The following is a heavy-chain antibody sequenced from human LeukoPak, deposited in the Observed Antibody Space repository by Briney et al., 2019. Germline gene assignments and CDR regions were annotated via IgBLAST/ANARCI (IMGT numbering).Heavy chain of an antibody. CDR1: GFTFSSYA. D-gene: IGHD3-16*02. CDR2: ISGSGGST. V-gene: IGHV3-23*01. Sequence: GGSLRLSRAASGFTFSSYAMSWVRQAPGKGLEWVSAISGSGGSTYYADSVKGRFTISRDNSKNTLYLQMNSLRAEDTAVYYCAKHRAITFGGVIVTPFDYWGQGTLVTVSS. CDR3: AKHRAITFGGVIVTPFDY. J-gene: IGHJ4*02.